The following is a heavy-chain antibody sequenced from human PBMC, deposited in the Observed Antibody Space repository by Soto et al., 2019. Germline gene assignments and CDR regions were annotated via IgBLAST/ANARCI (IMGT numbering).Heavy chain of an antibody. J-gene: IGHJ5*02. CDR3: ARTTMPAVALNWFDP. D-gene: IGHD2-2*01. CDR1: GGTFSSYA. CDR2: IIPIFGTA. Sequence: QVQLVQSGAEVKKPGSSVKVSCKASGGTFSSYAISWVRQAPGQGLEWMGGIIPIFGTANYAQKFQGRVTITADESTRAAYMELSSLRSEDTAVYYCARTTMPAVALNWFDPWGQGTLVTVSS. V-gene: IGHV1-69*12.